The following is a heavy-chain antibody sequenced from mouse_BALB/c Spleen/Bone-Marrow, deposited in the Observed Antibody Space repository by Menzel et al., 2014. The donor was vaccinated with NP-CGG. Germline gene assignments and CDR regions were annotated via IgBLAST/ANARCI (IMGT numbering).Heavy chain of an antibody. CDR3: ASSTTVVADGYFDV. J-gene: IGHJ1*01. CDR1: GYSITSGYS. D-gene: IGHD1-1*01. V-gene: IGHV3-1*02. Sequence: EVQLQQSGPDLVKPSQSLPLTCTVTGYSITSGYSWHWIRQFPGNKLEWMGYIHYSGNTNYNPSLKSRISITRDTSKNQFCLQLNSVTTEDTATYYCASSTTVVADGYFDVWGAGTTVTVSS. CDR2: IHYSGNT.